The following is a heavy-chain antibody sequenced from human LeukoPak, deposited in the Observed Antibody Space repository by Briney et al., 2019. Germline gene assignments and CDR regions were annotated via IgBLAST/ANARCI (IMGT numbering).Heavy chain of an antibody. CDR3: AKEELAPHAFDI. D-gene: IGHD6-13*01. CDR2: IRYDGSNK. V-gene: IGHV3-30*02. J-gene: IGHJ3*02. CDR1: GFTFSSYG. Sequence: PGGSLRLSCAASGFTFSSYGMHWVRQAPGKGLEWVAFIRYDGSNKHYADSVKGRFTISRDNSKNTLYLQMNSLRAEDTAVYYCAKEELAPHAFDIWGQGTMVTVSS.